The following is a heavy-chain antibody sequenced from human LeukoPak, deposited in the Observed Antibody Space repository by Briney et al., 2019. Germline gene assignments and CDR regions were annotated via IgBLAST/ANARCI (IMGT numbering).Heavy chain of an antibody. D-gene: IGHD3-22*01. V-gene: IGHV1-2*04. J-gene: IGHJ3*02. CDR3: ARTYYYDSSGANDAFDI. Sequence: AASVKVSCKASGYTFTGYYIHWVRRAPGQGLEWMGWINPNSGGTNYAQKFQGWVTMTRDTSISTAYMELRRLRSDDTAVYYCARTYYYDSSGANDAFDIWGQGTMVTVSS. CDR2: INPNSGGT. CDR1: GYTFTGYY.